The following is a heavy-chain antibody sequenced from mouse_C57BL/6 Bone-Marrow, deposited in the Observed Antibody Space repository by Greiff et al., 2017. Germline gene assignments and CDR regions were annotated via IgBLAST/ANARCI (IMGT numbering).Heavy chain of an antibody. D-gene: IGHD1-3*01. V-gene: IGHV1-7*01. Sequence: VQLQESGAELTTPGASAKLSCKASGYTFTSYWMHWVKQRPGQGLEWIGYINPSSGHTKYNQKFKDKATLTADNSSSTAYMQLSRLTYEDAAVYCWGRSLLKNYWGKGTTLTVSS. CDR2: INPSSGHT. J-gene: IGHJ2*01. CDR3: GRSLLKNY. CDR1: GYTFTSYW.